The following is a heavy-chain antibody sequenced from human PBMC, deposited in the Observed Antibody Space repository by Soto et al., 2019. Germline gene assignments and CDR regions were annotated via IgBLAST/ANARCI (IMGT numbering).Heavy chain of an antibody. CDR1: GYTFTKNL. V-gene: IGHV5-10-1*01. J-gene: IGHJ6*02. CDR3: VTITGRSEYGLDV. D-gene: IGHD1-20*01. CDR2: IDPSESET. Sequence: GESLQISFQASGYTFTKNLISWVRQMPVKGLEWVGRIDPSESETKYKTSVECHVRLSVEKFHSTAYLEWSSLKSWYSVMYYCVTITGRSEYGLDVWGQGTTVTFSS.